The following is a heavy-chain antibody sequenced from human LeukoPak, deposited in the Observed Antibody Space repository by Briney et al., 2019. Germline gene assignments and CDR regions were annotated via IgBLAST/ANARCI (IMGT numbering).Heavy chain of an antibody. CDR2: INHSGST. CDR1: GGSFSDYY. D-gene: IGHD3-22*01. CDR3: AYSSGYQQK. Sequence: PSETLSLTCAVYGGSFSDYYWSWIRQPPGKGLEWIGEINHSGSTNYNPPLKSRVTISVDKSKNHFSLKLSSVTAADTAVYYCAYSSGYQQKWGQGTLVTVSS. J-gene: IGHJ1*01. V-gene: IGHV4-34*01.